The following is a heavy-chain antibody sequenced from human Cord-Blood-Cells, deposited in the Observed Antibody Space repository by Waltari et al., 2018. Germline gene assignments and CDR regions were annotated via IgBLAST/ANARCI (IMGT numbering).Heavy chain of an antibody. V-gene: IGHV1-69*09. CDR1: GGTSRSYA. J-gene: IGHJ4*02. Sequence: QVQLVQPGAEVKKPGTSVKVSCKASGGTSRSYAISWVRQAPGKGLEWMGRIIPILGIANYAQKFQGRVTITADKSTSTAYMELSSLRSEDTAVYYCARDITGTTDYWGQGTLVTVSS. D-gene: IGHD1-7*01. CDR3: ARDITGTTDY. CDR2: IIPILGIA.